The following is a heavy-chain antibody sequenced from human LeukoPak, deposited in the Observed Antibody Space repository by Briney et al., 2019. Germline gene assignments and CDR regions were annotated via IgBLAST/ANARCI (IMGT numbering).Heavy chain of an antibody. CDR3: ARDSSGPAF. J-gene: IGHJ4*02. CDR1: GFTFRNYV. Sequence: QSGGSLGLSCAASGFTFRNYVIHWVRQAPAKGLEWVSVIYSDGGTFYSDSVKGRFTISRDYSKNTLYLQMNSLRADDTAVYYCARDSSGPAFWGQGTLVTVSS. V-gene: IGHV3-53*01. CDR2: IYSDGGT. D-gene: IGHD6-19*01.